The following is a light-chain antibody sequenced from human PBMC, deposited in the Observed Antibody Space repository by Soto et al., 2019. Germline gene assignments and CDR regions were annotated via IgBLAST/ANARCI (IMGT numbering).Light chain of an antibody. CDR1: QGISSA. V-gene: IGKV1D-13*01. CDR2: DAS. CDR3: QQFNNYRIT. Sequence: AIPLTQSPSSLSASVGDIVTITCRASQGISSALAWYQQKPGKAPKLLIYDASSLESGVPSRFSGSGSGTDFTLTISSLQPEDVATYYCQQFNNYRITFGQGTRLEI. J-gene: IGKJ5*01.